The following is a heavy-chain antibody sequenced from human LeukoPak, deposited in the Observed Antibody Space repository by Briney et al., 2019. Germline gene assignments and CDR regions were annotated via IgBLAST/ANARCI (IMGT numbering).Heavy chain of an antibody. D-gene: IGHD6-6*01. J-gene: IGHJ4*02. CDR3: ASLHSSSSGTRL. CDR1: GGTFSSYA. Sequence: ASVKVSCKASGGTFSSYAISWVRQAPGQGLEWMGRIIPILGIANYAQKFQGRVTITADKSTSTAYMELSSLRSEDTAVYYYASLHSSSSGTRLWGQGTLVTVSS. V-gene: IGHV1-69*04. CDR2: IIPILGIA.